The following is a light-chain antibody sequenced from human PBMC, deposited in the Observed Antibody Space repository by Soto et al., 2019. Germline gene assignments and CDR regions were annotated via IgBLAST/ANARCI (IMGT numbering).Light chain of an antibody. CDR3: LQDYNYPRT. CDR2: AAS. V-gene: IGKV1-6*01. CDR1: QGIRND. J-gene: IGKJ1*01. Sequence: AIQMTQSPSSLSASVGDRVTITCRASQGIRNDLGWYKQKPGKAPKLLIYAASSLQSGVPSRFIGSGSGTDFTLTISSLQPEDFATYYCLQDYNYPRTFGQGTKLEIK.